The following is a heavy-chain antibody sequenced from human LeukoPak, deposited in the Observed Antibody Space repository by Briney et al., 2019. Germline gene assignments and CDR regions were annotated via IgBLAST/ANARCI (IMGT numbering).Heavy chain of an antibody. CDR3: ARTVRGVFDY. J-gene: IGHJ4*02. Sequence: PSETLSLTCTVSGGSISRYYWSWIRQPPGKGLEWIGSIYYSGSTYYNPSLKSRVTISVDTSKNQFSLKLSSVTAADTAVYYCARTVRGVFDYWGQGTLVTVSS. CDR1: GGSISRYY. D-gene: IGHD3-10*01. CDR2: IYYSGST. V-gene: IGHV4-39*01.